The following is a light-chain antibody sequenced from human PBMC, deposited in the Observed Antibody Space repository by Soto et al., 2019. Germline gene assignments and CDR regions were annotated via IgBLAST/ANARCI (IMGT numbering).Light chain of an antibody. Sequence: EIVMTQSPATLSVSPGERATLSCRASQSVSSNLAWYQQKPGQAPRLLIYGASTRATGIPARFSGSRSGTEFTLTISSLQSEDFAVYYCKQYNNWPSTFGQGTKLEIK. CDR1: QSVSSN. CDR3: KQYNNWPST. V-gene: IGKV3-15*01. J-gene: IGKJ2*01. CDR2: GAS.